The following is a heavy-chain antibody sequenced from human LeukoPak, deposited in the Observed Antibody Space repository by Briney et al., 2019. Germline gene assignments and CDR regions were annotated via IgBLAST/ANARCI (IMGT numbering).Heavy chain of an antibody. J-gene: IGHJ3*02. Sequence: SETLSLTCTVSGASINIYTYYWGWIRQPPGKGLEWIGSVSYSGSPYYNPSLMSRATISVDTSRNQVSLKLTSVTAADTAVYYCARGPSGLRSPFNTWGQGTTATVSS. CDR2: VSYSGSP. D-gene: IGHD5-12*01. V-gene: IGHV4-39*07. CDR1: GASINIYTYY. CDR3: ARGPSGLRSPFNT.